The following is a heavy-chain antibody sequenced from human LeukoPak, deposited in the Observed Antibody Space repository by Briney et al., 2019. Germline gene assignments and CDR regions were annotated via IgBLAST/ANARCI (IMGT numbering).Heavy chain of an antibody. J-gene: IGHJ4*02. CDR1: GFTFSSYA. Sequence: GGSLRLSCAASGFTFSSYAMSWVRQAPGKGLEWVSAISGSGGSTYYADSVKGRFTISRDNSKNTLYLQMNSLRAEDTAVYYCARVPPGFDSSGYYYDYWGQGTLVTVSS. D-gene: IGHD3-22*01. CDR3: ARVPPGFDSSGYYYDY. V-gene: IGHV3-23*01. CDR2: ISGSGGST.